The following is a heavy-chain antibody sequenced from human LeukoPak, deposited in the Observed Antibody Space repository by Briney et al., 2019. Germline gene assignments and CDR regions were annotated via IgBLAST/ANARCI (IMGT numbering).Heavy chain of an antibody. CDR1: GGSISGTNW. D-gene: IGHD1-26*01. CDR2: ISLRGLT. CDR3: SRESGPFSPFGF. J-gene: IGHJ4*02. Sequence: PSCTLSLTCVVSGGSISGTNWWSWVRQPPGQGLEWIGEISLRGLTNYNPSLRSRLTMSLDESKDQVSLNLTSVTAADPAVYYCSRESGPFSPFGFWGQGTLVSVHS. V-gene: IGHV4-4*02.